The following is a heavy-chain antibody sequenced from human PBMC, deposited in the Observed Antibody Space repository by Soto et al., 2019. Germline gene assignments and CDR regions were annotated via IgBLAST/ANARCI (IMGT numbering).Heavy chain of an antibody. V-gene: IGHV1-2*02. D-gene: IGHD4-17*01. CDR3: ARGRTVNFYGMDV. CDR1: GYTFTDHY. CDR2: INPHSGDT. Sequence: QVQLVQSGAEVKKPGASVKVSYVASGYTFTDHYIHWVRQAPGQGLEWMGCINPHSGDTIYVQKFQGRVTLTRDTSISKAYMELSRLRSDDTAVYYCARGRTVNFYGMDVWGQGTTVTVSS. J-gene: IGHJ6*02.